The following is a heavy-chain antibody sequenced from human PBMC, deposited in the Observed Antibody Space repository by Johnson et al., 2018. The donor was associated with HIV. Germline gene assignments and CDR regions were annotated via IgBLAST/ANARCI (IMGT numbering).Heavy chain of an antibody. CDR3: AKQYSSSWYGNAFDI. J-gene: IGHJ3*02. Sequence: QLVESGGGVVQPGGSLRLSCAASGFTFSSYGMHWVRQAPGKGLEWVSGISWNSGSIGYADSVKGRFTISRDNAKNSLYLQMNSLRAEDTALYYCAKQYSSSWYGNAFDIWGQGTMVTVSS. D-gene: IGHD6-13*01. CDR2: ISWNSGSI. V-gene: IGHV3-9*01. CDR1: GFTFSSYG.